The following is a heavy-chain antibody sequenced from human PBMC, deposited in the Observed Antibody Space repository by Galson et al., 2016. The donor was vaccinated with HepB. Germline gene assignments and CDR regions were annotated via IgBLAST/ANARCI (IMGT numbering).Heavy chain of an antibody. CDR2: IYYSGTT. J-gene: IGHJ4*02. Sequence: ETLSLTCTVSGGSISSYYWSWIQQPPGKGLEWIAYIYYSGTTNYNPSLKSRVTISVDTSKNQFSLKMTSVTAADTAVYYCARDQNGSYMAYWALGTLVTVSS. CDR3: ARDQNGSYMAY. D-gene: IGHD1-26*01. CDR1: GGSISSYY. V-gene: IGHV4-59*01.